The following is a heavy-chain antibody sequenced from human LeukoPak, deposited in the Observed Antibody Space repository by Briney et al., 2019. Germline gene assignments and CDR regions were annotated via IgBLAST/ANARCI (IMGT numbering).Heavy chain of an antibody. CDR1: GYTFTGYY. J-gene: IGHJ4*02. CDR3: ARADSSGYHAPCDY. D-gene: IGHD3-22*01. CDR2: INPSGGST. Sequence: GASVKVSCKASGYTFTGYYIHWVRQAPRQGLEWMGWINPSGGSTSYTQKFQGRVTMTRDTSTSTVYMEVSSLRSEDTAVYYCARADSSGYHAPCDYWGQGTLVTVSS. V-gene: IGHV1-46*01.